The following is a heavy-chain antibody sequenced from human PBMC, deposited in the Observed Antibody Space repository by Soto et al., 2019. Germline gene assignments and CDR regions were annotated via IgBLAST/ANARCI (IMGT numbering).Heavy chain of an antibody. J-gene: IGHJ6*01. CDR1: GFTFSSYG. Sequence: QVQLVESGGGVVQPGRSLRLSCAASGFTFSSYGMHWVRQAPGKGLEWVAVISYDGSNKYYADSVKGRFTISRDNSKNTLYLQMNSLRAEDTAVYYCAKDRYCSGGSCYTYYYYYGMDVW. CDR3: AKDRYCSGGSCYTYYYYYGMDV. CDR2: ISYDGSNK. D-gene: IGHD2-15*01. V-gene: IGHV3-30*18.